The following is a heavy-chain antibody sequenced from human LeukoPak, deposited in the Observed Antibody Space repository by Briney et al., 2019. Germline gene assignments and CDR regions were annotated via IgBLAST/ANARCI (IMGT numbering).Heavy chain of an antibody. CDR2: ISSNGGST. D-gene: IGHD2-2*01. J-gene: IGHJ2*01. Sequence: GGSLRLSCSASGFTFSSYAMHWVRQAPGKGLEYVSVISSNGGSTYYADSVKGRFTISRDNLKSTVYLQMNSLRAEDTAIYYCVKDHTESYPWYMDFWGRGALVTVSS. CDR3: VKDHTESYPWYMDF. V-gene: IGHV3-64*04. CDR1: GFTFSSYA.